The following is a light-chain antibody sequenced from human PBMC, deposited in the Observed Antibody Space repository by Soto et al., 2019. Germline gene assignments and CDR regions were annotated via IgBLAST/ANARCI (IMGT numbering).Light chain of an antibody. CDR1: SSDVGSYDL. CDR2: EVS. CDR3: CSYATTTL. J-gene: IGLJ2*01. V-gene: IGLV2-23*02. Sequence: QSALTQPASVSGSPGQSITISCTGTSSDVGSYDLVSWYQQHPGNAPKLMIYEVSKRPSGVSDRFSGSKSGNTASLTISGLQADDEADYYCCSYATTTLFSGGTKLTVL.